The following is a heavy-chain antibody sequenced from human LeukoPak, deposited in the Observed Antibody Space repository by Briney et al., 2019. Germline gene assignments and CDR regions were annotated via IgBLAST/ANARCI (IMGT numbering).Heavy chain of an antibody. Sequence: PGGSLRLSCAASGFTFSSYWMSWVRQAPGKGLEWVANIKQDGSEKYYVDSAKGRFTVSRDNAKNSLYLQMNSPRAEDTAVYYCAREGYSSSSFDYWGQGTLVTVSS. D-gene: IGHD6-13*01. V-gene: IGHV3-7*01. CDR1: GFTFSSYW. CDR3: AREGYSSSSFDY. CDR2: IKQDGSEK. J-gene: IGHJ4*02.